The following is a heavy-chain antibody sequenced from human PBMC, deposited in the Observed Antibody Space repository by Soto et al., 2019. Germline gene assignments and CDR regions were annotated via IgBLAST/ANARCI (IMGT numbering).Heavy chain of an antibody. CDR1: GFTFSRYW. CDR2: INSDGSST. CDR3: ARDPGYCSGGSCYGGWFDP. D-gene: IGHD2-15*01. V-gene: IGHV3-74*01. J-gene: IGHJ5*02. Sequence: GGSLRLSCAASGFTFSRYWMHWVRQAPGKGLVWVSRINSDGSSTSYADSVKGRFTISRDNAKNTLYLQMNSLRAEDTAVYYCARDPGYCSGGSCYGGWFDPWGQGTLVTVSS.